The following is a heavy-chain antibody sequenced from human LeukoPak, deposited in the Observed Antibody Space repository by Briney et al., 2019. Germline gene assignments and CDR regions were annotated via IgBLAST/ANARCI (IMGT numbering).Heavy chain of an antibody. CDR1: GGSISSYD. J-gene: IGHJ2*01. D-gene: IGHD3/OR15-3a*01. CDR3: ARRSHGDWFHFDL. V-gene: IGHV4-59*01. CDR2: IYYDGST. Sequence: SETLSLTCTVSGGSISSYDWSWIRQPPGKGLEWIGDIYYDGSTSYNPSLKSRVTISVDTSKNQFSLKLSSVTAADTAVYYCARRSHGDWFHFDLWGRGTLVTVSS.